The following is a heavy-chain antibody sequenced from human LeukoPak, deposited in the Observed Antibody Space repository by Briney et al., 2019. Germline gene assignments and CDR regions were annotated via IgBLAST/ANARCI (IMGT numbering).Heavy chain of an antibody. CDR2: FDPEDGET. CDR3: ATRVPAAHESNYFDY. Sequence: ASVKVSCKVSGYTLTELSMHWVRQAPGEGLEWMGGFDPEDGETIYAQKFQGRVTMPEDTSTDTAYMELSSLRSEDTAVYYCATRVPAAHESNYFDYWGQGTLVTVSS. J-gene: IGHJ4*02. CDR1: GYTLTELS. V-gene: IGHV1-24*01. D-gene: IGHD2-2*01.